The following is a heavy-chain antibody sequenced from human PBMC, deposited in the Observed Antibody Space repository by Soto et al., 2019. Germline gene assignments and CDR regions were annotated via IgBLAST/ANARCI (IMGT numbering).Heavy chain of an antibody. J-gene: IGHJ4*02. CDR2: ISGSGGST. D-gene: IGHD3-22*01. CDR1: GFTFSSYA. Sequence: GGSLRLSCAASGFTFSSYAMSWVRQAPGKGLEWVSAISGSGGSTYYADSVKGRFTISRDNSKNTLYLQMNSLRAEDTAVYYCAKSQGSSGYYELDYWGQGTLVTVSS. V-gene: IGHV3-23*01. CDR3: AKSQGSSGYYELDY.